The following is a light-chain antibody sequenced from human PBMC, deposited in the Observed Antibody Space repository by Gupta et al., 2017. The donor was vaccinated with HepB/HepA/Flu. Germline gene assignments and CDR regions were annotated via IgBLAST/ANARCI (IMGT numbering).Light chain of an antibody. CDR3: QNWGAGIWV. Sequence: QLVLTQSPSASASLGASVKLTCTLSSGHSRYSIAWHQQQPEKGPRYLMKLNSDGSHTKGDGIPDCFSGSSSGAARYLTIASRQAEDDDYYYCQNWGAGIWVFGGGTKLTVL. CDR2: LNSDGSH. J-gene: IGLJ3*02. CDR1: SGHSRYS. V-gene: IGLV4-69*01.